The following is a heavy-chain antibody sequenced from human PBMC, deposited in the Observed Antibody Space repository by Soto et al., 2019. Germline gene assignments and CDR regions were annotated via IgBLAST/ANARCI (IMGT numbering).Heavy chain of an antibody. CDR2: IYHSGST. J-gene: IGHJ5*02. CDR1: GGSISSGGYS. Sequence: SETLSLTCAVSGGSISSGGYSWSWIRQPPGKGLEWIGYIYHSGSTYYNPSLKSRVTISVDRSKNQFSLKLSSVTAADTAVYYCARGGTIFGVVIRGTYWFDPWGQGTLVTVSS. D-gene: IGHD3-3*01. CDR3: ARGGTIFGVVIRGTYWFDP. V-gene: IGHV4-30-2*01.